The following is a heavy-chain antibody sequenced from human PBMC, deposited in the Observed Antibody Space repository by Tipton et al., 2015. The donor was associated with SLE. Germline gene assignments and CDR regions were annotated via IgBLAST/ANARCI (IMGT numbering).Heavy chain of an antibody. D-gene: IGHD2/OR15-2a*01. Sequence: SGFTYSGYAMHWVRQAPGKGLEWVAFIRADGSNKDYADSVKGRFTISRDNSKNTLYLQMNRLRVEDTAVYYCARIPRISRPYYMDVWGKGTTVTVSS. CDR2: IRADGSNK. CDR1: GFTYSGYA. V-gene: IGHV3-30*02. J-gene: IGHJ6*03. CDR3: ARIPRISRPYYMDV.